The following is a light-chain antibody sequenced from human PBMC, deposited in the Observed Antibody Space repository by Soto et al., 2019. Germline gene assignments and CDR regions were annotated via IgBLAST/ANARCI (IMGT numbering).Light chain of an antibody. CDR2: AAS. V-gene: IGKV1-9*01. J-gene: IGKJ5*01. Sequence: DIQMTQSSSSLSASLGDRVTITCLASQGISNYLAWYQQNPGKAPKVMINAASTLQSGVPSRFTGSRSGTDCTLTISSLQPEDVATYYCQQLKNYPITLVQGTRLEI. CDR1: QGISNY. CDR3: QQLKNYPIT.